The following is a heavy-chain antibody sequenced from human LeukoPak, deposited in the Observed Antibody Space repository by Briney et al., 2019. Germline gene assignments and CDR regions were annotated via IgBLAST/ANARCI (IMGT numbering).Heavy chain of an antibody. CDR3: ARGTGDYYGMDV. CDR2: ITRSFNNI. D-gene: IGHD1-26*01. V-gene: IGHV3-21*01. Sequence: GGSLRLSCAASGFTVRTYSMNWVRQAPGKGLEWVSSITRSFNNIYYAGSVKGRFTISRDNAENSLYLQMNSLRADDTAVYYCARGTGDYYGMDVWGQGTTVTVSS. CDR1: GFTVRTYS. J-gene: IGHJ6*02.